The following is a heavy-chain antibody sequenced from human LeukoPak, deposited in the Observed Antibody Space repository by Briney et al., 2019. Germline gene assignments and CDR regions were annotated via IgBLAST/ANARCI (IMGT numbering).Heavy chain of an antibody. Sequence: QLSETLSLTCAVYGGSFSGYYWSWIRQPPGKGLEWIGYIYYSGSTNYNPSLKSRVSISVDTSKNQFSLKLSSVTAADTAVYYCARTGSTVTMLYPFDHWGQGTLVTVSS. CDR1: GGSFSGYY. D-gene: IGHD4-17*01. J-gene: IGHJ4*02. CDR3: ARTGSTVTMLYPFDH. V-gene: IGHV4-59*01. CDR2: IYYSGST.